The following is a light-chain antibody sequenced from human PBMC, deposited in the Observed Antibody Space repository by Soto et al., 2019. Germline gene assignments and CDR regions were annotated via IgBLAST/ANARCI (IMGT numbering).Light chain of an antibody. Sequence: QSALTQPRSVSGSPGQSVTISCTGTSSDVGGYNYVSWFQQHPGKAPRLIIYEVNERPSGVPHRFSGSKSGNTASLTISGLQADDEADYYCRSYITSNNLRVFGTGTKVTVL. J-gene: IGLJ1*01. CDR1: SSDVGGYNY. CDR3: RSYITSNNLRV. V-gene: IGLV2-11*01. CDR2: EVN.